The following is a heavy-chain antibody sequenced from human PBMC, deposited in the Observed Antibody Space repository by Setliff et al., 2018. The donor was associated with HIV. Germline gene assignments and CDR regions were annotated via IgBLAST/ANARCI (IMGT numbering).Heavy chain of an antibody. CDR2: ISPDNGNT. J-gene: IGHJ4*02. Sequence: ASVKVSCKASGYIFLNYDITWVRQAPGQGFEWMGWISPDNGNTNYAQKIEGRVILTTDKSTNTVEMELRSLRSDDTAVYYCVRDRELRTTRSLDFWGPGTLVTVSS. CDR1: GYIFLNYD. D-gene: IGHD1-1*01. CDR3: VRDRELRTTRSLDF. V-gene: IGHV1-18*04.